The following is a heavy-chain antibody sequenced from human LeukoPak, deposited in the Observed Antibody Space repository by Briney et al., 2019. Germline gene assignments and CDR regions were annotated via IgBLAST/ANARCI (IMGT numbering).Heavy chain of an antibody. V-gene: IGHV3-48*01. D-gene: IGHD3-10*01. CDR1: GFTFSSYS. CDR3: ARLDYYRGSGSYGGDF. Sequence: GGSLRLSCAASGFTFSSYSMNWVRQAPGKGLEWVSYISSSSSTIYYADSVRGRFTISRDNAKKSLFLQMSSLRAEDTAVYYCARLDYYRGSGSYGGDFWGQGTLVTVSS. CDR2: ISSSSSTI. J-gene: IGHJ4*02.